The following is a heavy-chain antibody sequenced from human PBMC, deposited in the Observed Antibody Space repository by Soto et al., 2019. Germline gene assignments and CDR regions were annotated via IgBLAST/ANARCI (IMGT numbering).Heavy chain of an antibody. CDR2: ISYSGST. Sequence: SETLSLTCTASGGSISSYYWSWIRQPPGKGLEWIGYISYSGSTNYNPSLKSRVTISVDTSKNQFSLKLSSVTAADTAVYYCARDQGGSGWSGYYYYGMDVWGQGTTVTVSS. V-gene: IGHV4-59*01. CDR3: ARDQGGSGWSGYYYYGMDV. CDR1: GGSISSYY. J-gene: IGHJ6*02. D-gene: IGHD6-19*01.